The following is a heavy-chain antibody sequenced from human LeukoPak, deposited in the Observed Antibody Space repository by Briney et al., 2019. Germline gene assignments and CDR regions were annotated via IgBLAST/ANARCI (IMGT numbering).Heavy chain of an antibody. CDR3: AKTGEDYYDGSGYQNPFDY. Sequence: GGSLRLSCAASGFTFSSYSMNWVRQAPGKELEWVSGVSGSGYSTYYADSVKGRFTISRDNSKNTLFLQMNSLRAEDTAVYYCAKTGEDYYDGSGYQNPFDYWGQGTLVTVSS. CDR1: GFTFSSYS. D-gene: IGHD3-22*01. J-gene: IGHJ4*02. CDR2: VSGSGYST. V-gene: IGHV3-23*01.